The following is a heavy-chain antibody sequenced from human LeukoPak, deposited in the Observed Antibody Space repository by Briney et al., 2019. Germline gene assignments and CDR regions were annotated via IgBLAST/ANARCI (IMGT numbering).Heavy chain of an antibody. CDR3: ARDFLDWGTRTGAFDI. D-gene: IGHD1-1*01. V-gene: IGHV3-66*01. CDR1: GFTLSTNY. Sequence: HPGGSLRLSCAASGFTLSTNYMSWVRQAPGKGLEGGSVIYSDGATYYAASVRGRFTISRDISKNTLYLQMNSLRVEDTAMYYCARDFLDWGTRTGAFDIWGQGTMVTVSS. J-gene: IGHJ3*02. CDR2: IYSDGAT.